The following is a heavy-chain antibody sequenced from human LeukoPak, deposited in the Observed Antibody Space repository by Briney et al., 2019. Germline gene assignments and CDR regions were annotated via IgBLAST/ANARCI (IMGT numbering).Heavy chain of an antibody. V-gene: IGHV4-39*02. D-gene: IGHD5-12*01. CDR2: IYYSGST. Sequence: SETLSLTCTVSGCSISSSSYYWGWIRQPPGKGLEWIGSIYYSGSTYYNPSLKSRVTISVDTSKNQFSLKRSPVTAADTAVYYCARDIVATIGGPNWFDPWGQGTLVTVCS. CDR3: ARDIVATIGGPNWFDP. CDR1: GCSISSSSYY. J-gene: IGHJ5*02.